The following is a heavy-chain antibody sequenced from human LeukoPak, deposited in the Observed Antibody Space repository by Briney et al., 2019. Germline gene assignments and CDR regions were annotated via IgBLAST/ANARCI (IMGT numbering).Heavy chain of an antibody. J-gene: IGHJ5*02. CDR3: VRSKYGGNWFDP. Sequence: ASVKVSCKASGYTFTSYGISWVRQAPGQGLEWMGWISAYNGNTNYAQKLQGRVTMTTDTSTSTAYMELRSLRSDDTAVYYCVRSKYGGNWFDPWGQRTLVTVSS. CDR2: ISAYNGNT. CDR1: GYTFTSYG. D-gene: IGHD3-16*01. V-gene: IGHV1-18*01.